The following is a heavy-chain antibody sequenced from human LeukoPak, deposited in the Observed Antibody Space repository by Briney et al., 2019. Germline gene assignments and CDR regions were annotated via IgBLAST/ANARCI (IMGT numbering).Heavy chain of an antibody. J-gene: IGHJ4*02. V-gene: IGHV4-59*12. CDR2: ISYSGST. CDR1: GASISSYY. D-gene: IGHD4-17*01. CDR3: ARSRPDYGDYEYFDY. Sequence: SETLSLTCTVSGASISSYYWSWIRQPPGKGLEWIGFISYSGSTNYNPSLKSRVTMSIDTSKNQFPLRLSSVTAADTAVYYCARSRPDYGDYEYFDYWGQGTLVTVSS.